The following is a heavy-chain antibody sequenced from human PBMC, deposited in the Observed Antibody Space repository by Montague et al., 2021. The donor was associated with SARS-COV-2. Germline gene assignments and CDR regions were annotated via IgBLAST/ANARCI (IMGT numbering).Heavy chain of an antibody. Sequence: PALVKPTQTLTLTCTFSGFSLISDGVGVGWIRQPPGKALEWLALIFWNDDKRYNSSLKNRLTDTKDTSKNQVVLTMTNMDPLDTGTYYCARSLLFSSLGDFDSWGQGTLVTVAS. CDR2: IFWNDDK. CDR1: GFSLISDGVG. CDR3: ARSLLFSSLGDFDS. D-gene: IGHD7-27*01. V-gene: IGHV2-5*01. J-gene: IGHJ4*02.